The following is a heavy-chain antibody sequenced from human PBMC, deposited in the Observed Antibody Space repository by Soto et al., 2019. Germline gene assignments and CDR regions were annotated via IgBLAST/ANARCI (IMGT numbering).Heavy chain of an antibody. D-gene: IGHD3-3*01. V-gene: IGHV4-59*01. J-gene: IGHJ6*03. CDR2: IYYSGST. CDR3: ARATIFGVVYMDV. CDR1: GGSISSYY. Sequence: SETLSLTCTVSGGSISSYYWSWIRQPPGKGLEWIGYIYYSGSTNYNPSLKSRVTISVDTSKNQFSLKLSSVTAADTAVYYCARATIFGVVYMDVWGKGTTVTVSS.